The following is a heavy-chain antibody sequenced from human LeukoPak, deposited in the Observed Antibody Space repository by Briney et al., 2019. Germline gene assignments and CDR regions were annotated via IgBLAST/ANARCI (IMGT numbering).Heavy chain of an antibody. CDR2: INHSGST. J-gene: IGHJ4*02. CDR3: AGRNKLGDRADY. Sequence: SETLSPTCAVYGGSFSGYYWSWIRQPPGKGLEWIGEINHSGSTNYNPSLKSRVTISVDTSKNQFSLKLSSVTAADTAVYYCAGRNKLGDRADYWGQGTLVTVSS. V-gene: IGHV4-34*01. D-gene: IGHD1-26*01. CDR1: GGSFSGYY.